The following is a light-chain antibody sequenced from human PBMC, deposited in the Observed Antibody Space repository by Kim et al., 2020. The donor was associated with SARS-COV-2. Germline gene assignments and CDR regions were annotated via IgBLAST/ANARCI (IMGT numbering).Light chain of an antibody. V-gene: IGLV3-19*01. CDR2: GKN. J-gene: IGLJ2*01. Sequence: VALGHTVRITCQGDSLRSYYATWYQQKPGQAPILVIYGKNNRPSGIPDRFSGSSSGNTASLTITGTQAGDEADYYCNSRDSNDNVVFGGGTKLTVL. CDR3: NSRDSNDNVV. CDR1: SLRSYY.